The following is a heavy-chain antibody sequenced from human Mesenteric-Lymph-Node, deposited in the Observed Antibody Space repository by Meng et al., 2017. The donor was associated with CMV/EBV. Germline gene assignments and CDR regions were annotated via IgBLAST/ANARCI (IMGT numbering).Heavy chain of an antibody. Sequence: SETLSLTCTVSGGSISGYFWSWMRQPPGKGLEWIGYIYYSGSTDYNPSLKSRVTISADTSKNQFSLKLTSVTAADTAVYYCARGPGSGHYFDYWGQGTPVTVSS. J-gene: IGHJ4*02. CDR3: ARGPGSGHYFDY. CDR2: IYYSGST. V-gene: IGHV4-59*01. CDR1: GGSISGYF. D-gene: IGHD1-14*01.